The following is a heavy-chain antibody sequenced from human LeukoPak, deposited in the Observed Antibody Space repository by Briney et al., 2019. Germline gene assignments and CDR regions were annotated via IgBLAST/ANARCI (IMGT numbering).Heavy chain of an antibody. CDR2: ITNNGGIT. V-gene: IGHV3-64*04. CDR3: ARGDITLFDY. Sequence: PGGSLRLSCSASGFTFSSYAMHWLSQAPGKGLEYVSGITNNGGITYHADSVKGRFTISRDNSKNTLYLQMNSLLPEYTPMYYCARGDITLFDYWGQGTLVTVSS. CDR1: GFTFSSYA. J-gene: IGHJ4*02. D-gene: IGHD3-10*01.